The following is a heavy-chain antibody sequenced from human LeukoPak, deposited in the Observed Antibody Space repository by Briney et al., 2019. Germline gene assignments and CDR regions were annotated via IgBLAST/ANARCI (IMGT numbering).Heavy chain of an antibody. CDR2: IKQDGSEK. CDR1: GFTFSSYW. V-gene: IGHV3-7*01. D-gene: IGHD6-19*01. Sequence: GGSLRLSCAASGFTFSSYWMSWVRQASGKGLEWVANIKQDGSEKYYVDSVKGRFTISRDNAKNSLYLQMNSLRAEDTAVYYCARVRWVAVAGSYYFDYWGQGTLVTVSS. CDR3: ARVRWVAVAGSYYFDY. J-gene: IGHJ4*02.